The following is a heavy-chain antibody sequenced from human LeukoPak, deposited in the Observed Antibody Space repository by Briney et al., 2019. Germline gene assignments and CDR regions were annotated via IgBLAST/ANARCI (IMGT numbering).Heavy chain of an antibody. V-gene: IGHV3-21*01. CDR3: AGPTVSSTSYEDY. CDR2: ISSSSSYI. Sequence: PGGSLRLSCAASGFTFSSYSMNWVRQAPGKGLEWVSSISSSSSYIYYADSVKGRFTISRDNAKNSLYLQMNSLRAEDTAVYYCAGPTVSSTSYEDYWGQGTLVTVSS. CDR1: GFTFSSYS. D-gene: IGHD2-2*01. J-gene: IGHJ4*02.